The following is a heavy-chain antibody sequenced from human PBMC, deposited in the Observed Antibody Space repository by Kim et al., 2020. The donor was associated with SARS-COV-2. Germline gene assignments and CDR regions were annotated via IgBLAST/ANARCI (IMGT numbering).Heavy chain of an antibody. D-gene: IGHD1-26*01. V-gene: IGHV3-23*01. CDR3: ASQWELLFSFDY. J-gene: IGHJ4*02. CDR1: GFTFSSHA. Sequence: GGSLRLSCAASGFTFSSHAMSWVRQAPGKGLEWVAGLSDSGTSTYYADSVKGRFTFSRDNSNNTLYLQMSSLRADDTAIYYCASQWELLFSFDYWGQGTL. CDR2: LSDSGTST.